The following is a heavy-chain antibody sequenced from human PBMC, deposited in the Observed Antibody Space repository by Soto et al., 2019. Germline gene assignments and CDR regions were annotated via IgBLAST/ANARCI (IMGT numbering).Heavy chain of an antibody. Sequence: QVQLVESGGGVVQPGRSLRLSCAASGFTFSSYGMHWVRQAPGTGLEWVAGIWYDGSNKYYADAVKGRFTISRDNSKNTLYLQMTRLRAEDTAVYYCARDGGCRDGYTVGCNWFDPWGQGTLVNVSS. CDR3: ARDGGCRDGYTVGCNWFDP. D-gene: IGHD5-12*01. J-gene: IGHJ5*02. CDR1: GFTFSSYG. V-gene: IGHV3-33*01. CDR2: IWYDGSNK.